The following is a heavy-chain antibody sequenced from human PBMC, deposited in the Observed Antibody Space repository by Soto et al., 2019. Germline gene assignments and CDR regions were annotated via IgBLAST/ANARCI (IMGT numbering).Heavy chain of an antibody. D-gene: IGHD3-10*01. CDR3: ARVGGSGSYFHFDY. J-gene: IGHJ4*02. Sequence: SQTLSLTCAVSGGYISSSNWWSWVRQPLGQGLEWIEEIYHSGSTNYNPSLKSRVTISVEKSKNQFSLKLSSVTAADTAVYYCARVGGSGSYFHFDYWGQGTLVTVSS. V-gene: IGHV4-4*02. CDR2: IYHSGST. CDR1: GGYISSSNW.